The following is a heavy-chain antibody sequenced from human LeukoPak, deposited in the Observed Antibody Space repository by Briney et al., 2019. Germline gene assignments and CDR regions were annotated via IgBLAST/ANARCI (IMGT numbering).Heavy chain of an antibody. CDR1: GGTFSSYA. CDR2: IIPIFGTA. D-gene: IGHD6-25*01. V-gene: IGHV1-69*13. Sequence: SVKVSCKASGGTFSSYAISWVRQAPGQGLEWMGGIIPIFGTANYAQKFQGRVTITADESTSTAYMELSSLRSEDTAVYFCAREGAAEAKNFDYWGQGTLVIVSS. J-gene: IGHJ4*02. CDR3: AREGAAEAKNFDY.